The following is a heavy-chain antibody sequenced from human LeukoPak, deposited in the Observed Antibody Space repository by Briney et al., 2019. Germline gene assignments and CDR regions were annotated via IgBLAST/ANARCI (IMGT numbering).Heavy chain of an antibody. Sequence: GASVKVSCKASGYTFTGYYMHWVRQAPGQGLEWIGWINPNSGGTNYAQKFQGWVTTTRDTSISTAYMELSRLRSDDTAVYYCARDSGYDEANFDYWGQGTLVTVSS. CDR1: GYTFTGYY. CDR3: ARDSGYDEANFDY. D-gene: IGHD5-12*01. V-gene: IGHV1-2*04. J-gene: IGHJ4*02. CDR2: INPNSGGT.